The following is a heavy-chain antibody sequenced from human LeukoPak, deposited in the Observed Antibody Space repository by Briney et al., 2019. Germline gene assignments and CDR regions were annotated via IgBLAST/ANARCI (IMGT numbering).Heavy chain of an antibody. J-gene: IGHJ1*01. CDR3: AREGSGSYEDFQH. D-gene: IGHD1-26*01. CDR2: INPNSGGT. V-gene: IGHV1-2*02. Sequence: ASVKVSCKASGYTFTSYDINWVRQAPGQGLEWMGWINPNSGGTNYAQKFQGRVTMTRDTSISTAYMELSRLRSDDTAVYYCAREGSGSYEDFQHWGQGTLVTVSS. CDR1: GYTFTSYD.